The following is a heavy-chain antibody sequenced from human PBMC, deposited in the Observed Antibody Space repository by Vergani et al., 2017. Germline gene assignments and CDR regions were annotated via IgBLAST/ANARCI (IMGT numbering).Heavy chain of an antibody. Sequence: QVQLVESGGGLVKPGGSLRLSCAASGFTFSDYYMSWIRQAPGKGLEWVSYISSSSSYTNYADSAKGRFTISRDNAKNSLYLQMNSLRAEDTAVYYCARRARAMANCFDYWGQGTLVTVSS. J-gene: IGHJ4*02. V-gene: IGHV3-11*06. CDR2: ISSSSSYT. D-gene: IGHD5-18*01. CDR3: ARRARAMANCFDY. CDR1: GFTFSDYY.